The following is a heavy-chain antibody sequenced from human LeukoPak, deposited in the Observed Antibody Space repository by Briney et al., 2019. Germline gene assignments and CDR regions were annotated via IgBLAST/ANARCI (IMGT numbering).Heavy chain of an antibody. J-gene: IGHJ4*02. V-gene: IGHV1-69*01. Sequence: SVKVSCKASGGTFSSYAISWVRQAPGQGLEWMGGIIPIFGTPNYAQKFQGRITITADESTSTAYMELSSLRSEDTAVYYCARGPSDSSGYYFRTGWLSFDYWGQGTLVTVSS. CDR1: GGTFSSYA. D-gene: IGHD3-22*01. CDR3: ARGPSDSSGYYFRTGWLSFDY. CDR2: IIPIFGTP.